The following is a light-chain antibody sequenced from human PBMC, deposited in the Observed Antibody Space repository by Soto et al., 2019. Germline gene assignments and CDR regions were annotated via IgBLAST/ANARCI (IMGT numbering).Light chain of an antibody. Sequence: DVLMTQSPLSLPVTLGQSASISCRSSQGLVYSDGNTFLNWFHQRPGQSPRRLIYQVSNRDSGVQARFCGSVSGTDFILKISGVEDEDVGVYYCMQGTHWPWTFGQGNKVEIK. V-gene: IGKV2-30*01. CDR3: MQGTHWPWT. CDR2: QVS. CDR1: QGLVYSDGNTF. J-gene: IGKJ1*01.